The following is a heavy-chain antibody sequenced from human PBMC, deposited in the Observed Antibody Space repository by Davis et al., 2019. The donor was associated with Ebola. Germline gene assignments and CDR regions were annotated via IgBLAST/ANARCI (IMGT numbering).Heavy chain of an antibody. CDR3: ARESFCSSTSCYAYFDY. D-gene: IGHD2-2*01. J-gene: IGHJ4*02. CDR2: INPNSGGT. Sequence: ASVKVSCKASGYTFTGYYMHWVRQAPGQGREWMGWINPNSGGTNYAQKFQGWVTMTRDTSISTAYMELSRLRSDDTAVYYCARESFCSSTSCYAYFDYWGQGTLVTVSS. CDR1: GYTFTGYY. V-gene: IGHV1-2*04.